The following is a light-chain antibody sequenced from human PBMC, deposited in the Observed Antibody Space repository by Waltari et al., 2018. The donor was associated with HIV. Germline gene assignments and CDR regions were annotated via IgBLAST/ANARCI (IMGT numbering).Light chain of an antibody. CDR1: RSDVGTYKY. V-gene: IGLV2-14*01. J-gene: IGLJ1*01. CDR2: EVS. Sequence: QSALTQPAAVSVSPGQSITLSCTGTRSDVGTYKYVSWYQQLPGKAPKLSIYEVSTLPSGLSNRFSASKSGNTASLTISVLQAEDEDYYYCSSYTSRDTFVFGTGTKVTVL. CDR3: SSYTSRDTFV.